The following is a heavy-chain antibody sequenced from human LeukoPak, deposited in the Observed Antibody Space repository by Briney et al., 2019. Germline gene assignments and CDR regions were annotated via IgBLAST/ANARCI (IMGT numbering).Heavy chain of an antibody. CDR3: AKDMYGALGRWLQCGAFDY. CDR2: ISWKSGGI. V-gene: IGHV3-9*01. J-gene: IGHJ4*02. D-gene: IGHD5-24*01. CDR1: GLTFYDYA. Sequence: SGGSLRLSCAASGLTFYDYAMHWVRHSPGRGGEGGSRISWKSGGIVYADSVKGRFTIYRENAKTSLYLQINSLRAEDTALYYCAKDMYGALGRWLQCGAFDYWGQGTLVTVSS.